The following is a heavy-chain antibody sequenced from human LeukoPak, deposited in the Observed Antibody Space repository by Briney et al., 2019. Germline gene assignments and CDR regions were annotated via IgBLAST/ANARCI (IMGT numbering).Heavy chain of an antibody. CDR2: ISYDGSNK. V-gene: IGHV3-30-3*01. CDR3: ARDLNSAYDSSGS. J-gene: IGHJ4*02. D-gene: IGHD3-22*01. CDR1: GFTFSSYA. Sequence: PGGSLRLSCAASGFTFSSYAMHWVRQAPGKGLEWVAVISYDGSNKYYADSVKGRFTISRDNSKNTLYLQMNSLRAEDTAVYYCARDLNSAYDSSGSWGQGTLVTVSS.